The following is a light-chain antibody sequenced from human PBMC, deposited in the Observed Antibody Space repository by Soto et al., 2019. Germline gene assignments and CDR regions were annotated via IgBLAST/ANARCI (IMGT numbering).Light chain of an antibody. CDR1: SSDAGGYNY. J-gene: IGLJ1*01. CDR2: EVS. Sequence: QSALTQPPSASGSPGQSVTISCTGTSSDAGGYNYVSWYQQHPGKAPKLMIYEVSKRPSGVPDRFSGSRSGNTASLTVSGVQAEDEADYYCSSYAGSNNPYVFATGTKLTVL. V-gene: IGLV2-8*01. CDR3: SSYAGSNNPYV.